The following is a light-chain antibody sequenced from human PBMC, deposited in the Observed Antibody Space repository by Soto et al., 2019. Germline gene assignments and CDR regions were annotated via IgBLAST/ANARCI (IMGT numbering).Light chain of an antibody. J-gene: IGLJ1*01. CDR3: TSYTRDTALV. V-gene: IGLV2-14*01. Sequence: QSVLTQPASVSGSPVQSITISCTGTSSDVGTYNYGSWYQHHPGKAPKLIIYEVSNRPSGVSNRFSGSKSGSTASLTISGLQAEDEADYHCTSYTRDTALVFGTGTQVTVL. CDR1: SSDVGTYNY. CDR2: EVS.